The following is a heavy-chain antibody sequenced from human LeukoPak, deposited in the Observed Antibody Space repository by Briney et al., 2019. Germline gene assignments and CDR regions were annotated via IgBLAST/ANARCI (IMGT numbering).Heavy chain of an antibody. V-gene: IGHV3-23*01. CDR1: GFTFSSYG. CDR3: VGNNGRSDFDY. CDR2: ISGSGGST. Sequence: GGSLRLSCAASGFTFSSYGMSWVRQAPGKGLEWVSAISGSGGSTYYADSVKGRFTISRDNAKNSLYLQMNSLRAEDTAVYYCVGNNGRSDFDYWGQGTLVTVSS. D-gene: IGHD1/OR15-1a*01. J-gene: IGHJ4*02.